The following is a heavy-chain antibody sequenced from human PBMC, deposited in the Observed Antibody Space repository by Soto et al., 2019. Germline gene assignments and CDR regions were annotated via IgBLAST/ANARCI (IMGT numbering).Heavy chain of an antibody. J-gene: IGHJ6*02. Sequence: PGGSLRLSCAASGFTFSSYAMSCVCQAPGKGLEWVSAISGSGGSTYYADSVKGRFTISRDNSKNTLYLQMNSLRAEDTAVYYCAKDPSGYSGYTVDYYYYGMDVWGQGTTVTVSS. V-gene: IGHV3-23*01. CDR3: AKDPSGYSGYTVDYYYYGMDV. CDR2: ISGSGGST. D-gene: IGHD5-12*01. CDR1: GFTFSSYA.